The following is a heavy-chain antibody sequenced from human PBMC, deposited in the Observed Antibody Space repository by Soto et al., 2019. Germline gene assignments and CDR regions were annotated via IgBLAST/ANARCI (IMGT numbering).Heavy chain of an antibody. Sequence: VQLLDSGGGLVQPGGSLGLSCAASGFTFNNYAMNWVRQAPGMGLELVATISNTGGGTYYADSVKGRFTISRDNSKNTLYLQMSSLRVEDTAVYYCAKDRLAGNFDYWGQGTQVTVSS. CDR3: AKDRLAGNFDY. CDR2: ISNTGGGT. V-gene: IGHV3-23*01. CDR1: GFTFNNYA. J-gene: IGHJ4*02.